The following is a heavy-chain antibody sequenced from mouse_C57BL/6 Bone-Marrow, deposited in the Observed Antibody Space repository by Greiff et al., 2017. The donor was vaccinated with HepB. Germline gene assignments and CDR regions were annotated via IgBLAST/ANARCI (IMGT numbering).Heavy chain of an antibody. D-gene: IGHD1-1*01. V-gene: IGHV14-3*01. Sequence: VQLQQSVAELVRPGASVKLSCTASDFNIKNTYMHWVKQRPEQGLEWIGRIDPANGNTKYAPKFQGKATITADTSSNTAYLQLSSLTSEDTAIYYCARLRNYYYGSSYWYFDVWGTGTTVTVS. J-gene: IGHJ1*03. CDR2: IDPANGNT. CDR1: DFNIKNTY. CDR3: ARLRNYYYGSSYWYFDV.